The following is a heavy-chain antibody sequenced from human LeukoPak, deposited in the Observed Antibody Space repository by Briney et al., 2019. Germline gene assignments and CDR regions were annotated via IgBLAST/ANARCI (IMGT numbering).Heavy chain of an antibody. CDR2: IDTGGDT. Sequence: GGSLRLSCAASGFTFSSYDMHWVRQAPGKGLEWVSGIDTGGDTYYPGSVKGRFTISRENAKNSLYLQMNSLRAENTAVYFCASRDSGDYPYFDYWGQGTLVTVSS. CDR1: GFTFSSYD. J-gene: IGHJ4*02. D-gene: IGHD4-17*01. CDR3: ASRDSGDYPYFDY. V-gene: IGHV3-13*04.